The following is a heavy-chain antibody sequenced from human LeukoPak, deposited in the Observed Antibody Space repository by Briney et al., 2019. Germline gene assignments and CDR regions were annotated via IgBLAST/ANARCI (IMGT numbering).Heavy chain of an antibody. CDR3: AKDSRPDY. CDR2: ISYDGSNK. Sequence: GGSLRLSCAASEFTFSSYTMHWVRQAPGKGLEWVAVISYDGSNKYYADSVKGRFTISRDNSKNTLYLQMNSLRAEDTAVYYCAKDSRPDYWGQGTLVTVSS. CDR1: EFTFSSYT. V-gene: IGHV3-30*07. J-gene: IGHJ4*02.